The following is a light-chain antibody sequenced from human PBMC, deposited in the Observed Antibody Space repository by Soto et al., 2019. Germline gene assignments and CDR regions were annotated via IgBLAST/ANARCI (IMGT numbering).Light chain of an antibody. CDR3: QHYDNLPF. V-gene: IGKV1-33*01. J-gene: IGKJ3*01. CDR1: QNIKNY. Sequence: DIQMTQSRSSLSASLGDRVTITCRASQNIKNYLNWYQQKPGKAPKLLIYASSSLQSGVPSRFSGSGSGADFTFTISSLQPEDIATYYCQHYDNLPFFGPGTKVDIK. CDR2: ASS.